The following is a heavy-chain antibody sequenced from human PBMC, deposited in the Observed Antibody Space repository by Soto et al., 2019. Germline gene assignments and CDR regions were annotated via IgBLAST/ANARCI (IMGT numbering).Heavy chain of an antibody. V-gene: IGHV3-23*01. D-gene: IGHD3-22*01. CDR2: ISGSAGST. CDR1: GFIFSSYV. CDR3: AKLGDYYDSSGYPPIDS. Sequence: GGSLRLSCAASGFIFSSYVMSWVRQAPGKGLEWVSAISGSAGSTYYADSVKGRFTISRDNSKNTLYLQVNSLRAEDTAVYYCAKLGDYYDSSGYPPIDSWGQGTLVTVSS. J-gene: IGHJ4*02.